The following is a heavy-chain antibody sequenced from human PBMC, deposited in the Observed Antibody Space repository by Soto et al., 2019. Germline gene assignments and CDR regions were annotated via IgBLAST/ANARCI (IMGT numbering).Heavy chain of an antibody. Sequence: QVQLQQWGAGLLKPSETLSLTCAVYGGSFSGYYWSWIRQPPGKGLEWIGEINHSGSTNYNPSLKSRVTISVDTSKNQFSLKLSSVTAADTAVYYCAGGILTGHGGDWFDPWGQGPLVTVSS. CDR2: INHSGST. D-gene: IGHD3-9*01. CDR1: GGSFSGYY. CDR3: AGGILTGHGGDWFDP. V-gene: IGHV4-34*01. J-gene: IGHJ5*02.